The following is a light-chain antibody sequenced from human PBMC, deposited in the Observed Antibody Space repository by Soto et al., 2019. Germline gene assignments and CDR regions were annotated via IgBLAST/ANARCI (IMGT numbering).Light chain of an antibody. V-gene: IGLV1-44*01. CDR2: SNN. CDR1: SFNVGGNT. J-gene: IGLJ2*01. CDR3: ATWDDSLNGVV. Sequence: QSVLTQPPSASGTPGQRVTISCSGSSFNVGGNTVNWYQQVTGTAPKFLINSNNQRPLGVPDRFSGSKSGTSASLAISGLQSEDEADYYCATWDDSLNGVVFGGGTKVTVL.